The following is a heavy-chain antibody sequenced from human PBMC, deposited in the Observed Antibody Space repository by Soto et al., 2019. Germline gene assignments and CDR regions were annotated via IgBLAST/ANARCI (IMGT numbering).Heavy chain of an antibody. Sequence: ASVKVSCKASGYTFTGYYMHWVRQAPGQGLEWMGWINPNSGGTNYAQKFQGRVTMTRDTSNSTAYMELSRLRSDDTAVYYCARDKDSPYCSSTSCHDAFDIWGQGTMVTVSS. J-gene: IGHJ3*02. CDR3: ARDKDSPYCSSTSCHDAFDI. D-gene: IGHD2-2*01. CDR2: INPNSGGT. V-gene: IGHV1-2*02. CDR1: GYTFTGYY.